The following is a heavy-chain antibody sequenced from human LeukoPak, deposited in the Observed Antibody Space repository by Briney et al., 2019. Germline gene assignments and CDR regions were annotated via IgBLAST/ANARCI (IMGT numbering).Heavy chain of an antibody. Sequence: GGSLRLSCAASGFTFTYYAMHWVRQAPGKGLELVALISYDGSRQYYTDSVKGRLIISRDDSKNTVYLQMNSLGVDDTALYYCARGPDPVVRGPRRAFDLWGQRTMVTVSS. CDR2: ISYDGSRQ. D-gene: IGHD3-10*01. V-gene: IGHV3-30-3*01. CDR1: GFTFTYYA. CDR3: ARGPDPVVRGPRRAFDL. J-gene: IGHJ3*01.